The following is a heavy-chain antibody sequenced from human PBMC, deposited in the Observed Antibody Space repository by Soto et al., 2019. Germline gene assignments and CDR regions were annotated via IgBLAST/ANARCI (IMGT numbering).Heavy chain of an antibody. CDR2: IWYDGSNK. CDR3: ARDSSDLDAFDI. J-gene: IGHJ3*02. V-gene: IGHV3-33*01. Sequence: QVQLVESGGGVVQPGRSLRLSCAASGFTFSSYGMHWVRQAPGKGLECVAVIWYDGSNKYYADSVKGRFSISRDNSKNTLYLQMNSLRAEDTAVYYCARDSSDLDAFDIWGQGTMVTVSS. D-gene: IGHD3-22*01. CDR1: GFTFSSYG.